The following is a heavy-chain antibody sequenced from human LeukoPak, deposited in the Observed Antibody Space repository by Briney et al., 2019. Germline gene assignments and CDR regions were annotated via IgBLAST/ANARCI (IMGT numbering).Heavy chain of an antibody. V-gene: IGHV4-31*03. CDR2: IYYSGST. Sequence: PQTLSLTCTVSGGSISSGGYYWSWIRQHPGKGLEWIGYIYYSGSTYYNPSLKSRVTISVDTSKNQFSLKLSSVTAADTAVYYCARGLGEMATISAFDIWGQGTMVTVSS. D-gene: IGHD5-24*01. CDR1: GGSISSGGYY. J-gene: IGHJ3*02. CDR3: ARGLGEMATISAFDI.